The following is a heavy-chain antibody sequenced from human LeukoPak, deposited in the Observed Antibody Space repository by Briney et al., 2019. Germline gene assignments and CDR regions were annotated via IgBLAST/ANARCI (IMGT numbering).Heavy chain of an antibody. J-gene: IGHJ5*02. D-gene: IGHD2-15*01. Sequence: ASVKVSCKASGYTFTTYHMHWVRQAPGQGLEWVGMIDTSDGNTNYAQKFLDRVTMTRDTSTSTVYMELSGLRSYDTAVYYCATERSGGTWFDPWGQGTLVTVSS. CDR2: IDTSDGNT. CDR1: GYTFTTYH. V-gene: IGHV1-46*01. CDR3: ATERSGGTWFDP.